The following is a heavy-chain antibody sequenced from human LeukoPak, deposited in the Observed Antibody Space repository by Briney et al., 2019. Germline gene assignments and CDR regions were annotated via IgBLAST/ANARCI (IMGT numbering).Heavy chain of an antibody. D-gene: IGHD3-10*01. CDR2: ISGSGGST. J-gene: IGHJ4*02. CDR1: GFTFSSYA. Sequence: PGGSLRLSCAASGFTFSSYAMSWVRQAPGKGLEWVSAISGSGGSTYYADSVKGRFTIPRDDSKNTLYLQMNSLRAEDTAVYYCAKSYGSGSYYNVIGYWGQGTVVTVSS. CDR3: AKSYGSGSYYNVIGY. V-gene: IGHV3-23*01.